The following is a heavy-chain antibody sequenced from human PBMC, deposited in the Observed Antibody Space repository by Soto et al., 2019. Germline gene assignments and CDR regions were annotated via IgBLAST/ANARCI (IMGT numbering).Heavy chain of an antibody. J-gene: IGHJ6*02. D-gene: IGHD5-18*01. CDR2: LYSSGTT. V-gene: IGHV3-53*01. CDR3: ARDWSKFSYNYPYYYAMDA. CDR1: GFSVTNSY. Sequence: PGGSLRLSCTVSGFSVTNSYINWVRQAPGKGLEWVSILYSSGTTYYADSARGRFTVSRDDSKNTLFLHMNSLRADDTAVYYCARDWSKFSYNYPYYYAMDAWGQGTTVTVSS.